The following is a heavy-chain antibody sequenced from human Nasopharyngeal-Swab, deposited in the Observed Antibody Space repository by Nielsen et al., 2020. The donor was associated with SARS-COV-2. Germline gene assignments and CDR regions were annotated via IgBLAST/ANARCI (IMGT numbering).Heavy chain of an antibody. Sequence: LTCAASGFTFSDYYMSWIRQAPGKGLEYISYISGSGGTIYYGYSMKGRFTLSRDNAKNSLYLQMNSLRAEDTAVYYCARDRANWDFDYWGQGTLVTVSS. CDR1: GFTFSDYY. CDR2: ISGSGGTI. J-gene: IGHJ4*02. CDR3: ARDRANWDFDY. V-gene: IGHV3-11*04. D-gene: IGHD7-27*01.